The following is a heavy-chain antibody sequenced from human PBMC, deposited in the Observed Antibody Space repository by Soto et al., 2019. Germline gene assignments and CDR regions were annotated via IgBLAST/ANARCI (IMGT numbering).Heavy chain of an antibody. CDR2: INHSGST. J-gene: IGHJ2*01. CDR1: GGSFSGYY. Sequence: QVQLQQWGAGLLTPSETLSLTCAVCGGSFSGYYWSWIRQPPGKGLEWIGEINHSGSTNYNPSLKSRVTISVDTSKNQFSLKLSSVTAADTAVYYCAREVDDYGDLWGRGTLVTVSS. V-gene: IGHV4-34*01. D-gene: IGHD4-17*01. CDR3: AREVDDYGDL.